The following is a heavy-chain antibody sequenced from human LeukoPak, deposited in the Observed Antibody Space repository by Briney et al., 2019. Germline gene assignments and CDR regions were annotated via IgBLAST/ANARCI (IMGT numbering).Heavy chain of an antibody. D-gene: IGHD1-1*01. CDR2: IYPGDSDT. CDR3: ARRDRAILTNGVSLWFDP. J-gene: IGHJ5*02. V-gene: IGHV5-51*01. CDR1: GSSFTSYW. Sequence: GASLKISCEGAGSSFTSYWIGGVRELRGKGLEWMGIIYPGDSDTRYSPSFHGQVIISADKSISTAYLQWSSRKASDTAIYYGARRDRAILTNGVSLWFDPWGQGTLVTASS.